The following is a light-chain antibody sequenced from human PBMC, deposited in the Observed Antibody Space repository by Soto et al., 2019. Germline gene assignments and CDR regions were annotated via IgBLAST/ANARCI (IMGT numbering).Light chain of an antibody. CDR1: QSVSSY. V-gene: IGKV3-20*01. CDR3: QQYGTSPIT. CDR2: DAS. Sequence: EIVLTQSPATLSLSPGERATLSCRASQSVSSYLAWYQQKPGQAPRLLIYDASNRATGVPDRFSGSGSGTDFTLTISSLEPEDFAVYYCQQYGTSPITFGQGTRLEI. J-gene: IGKJ5*01.